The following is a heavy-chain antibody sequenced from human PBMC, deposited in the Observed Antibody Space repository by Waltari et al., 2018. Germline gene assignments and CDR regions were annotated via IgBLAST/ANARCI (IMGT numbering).Heavy chain of an antibody. CDR3: ARDKISDYDSSGYYYVNYFDY. D-gene: IGHD3-22*01. J-gene: IGHJ4*02. Sequence: QVQLVQSGAGVKKPGSSVKVSWKASGGTFSSYAISWVRQDPGPGPDWMGGIIPIFGTANYAQKFQGRVTITADESTSTAYMELSSLRSEDTAVYYCARDKISDYDSSGYYYVNYFDYWGQGTLVTVSS. V-gene: IGHV1-69*01. CDR2: IIPIFGTA. CDR1: GGTFSSYA.